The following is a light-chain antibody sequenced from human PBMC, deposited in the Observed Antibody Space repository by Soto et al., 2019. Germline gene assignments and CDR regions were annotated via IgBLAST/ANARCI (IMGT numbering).Light chain of an antibody. V-gene: IGKV3-15*01. CDR1: QSVSST. CDR3: PQYYQWPLT. CDR2: GTS. J-gene: IGKJ4*01. Sequence: EIVMTQSPATLSVSPGERATLSCRASQSVSSTLAWYQQIPGQAPRLLIYGTSTRATGIPARFSGSGSGTEFTLTISSLQSEDFALYYCPQYYQWPLTFGGGTKVEVK.